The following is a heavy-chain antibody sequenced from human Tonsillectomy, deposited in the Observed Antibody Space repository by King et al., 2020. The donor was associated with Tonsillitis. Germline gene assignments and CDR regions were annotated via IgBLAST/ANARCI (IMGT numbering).Heavy chain of an antibody. CDR1: GFTFSSYA. V-gene: IGHV3-30-3*01. D-gene: IGHD6-6*01. Sequence: VQLVESGGGVVQPGRSLRLSCAASGFTFSSYAMHWVRQAPGKGLEWVAVMSYDGSNKYYADSVKGRFTISRDNSKNTLYLQMNSLRAEETAVYYCARGVSSSSWGPVDIWGQGTMVTVSS. CDR3: ARGVSSSSWGPVDI. J-gene: IGHJ3*02. CDR2: MSYDGSNK.